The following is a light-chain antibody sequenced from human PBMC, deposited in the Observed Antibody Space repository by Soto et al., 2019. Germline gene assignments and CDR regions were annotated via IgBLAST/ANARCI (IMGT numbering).Light chain of an antibody. V-gene: IGLV2-11*01. CDR2: DVS. Sequence: QSVLTQPRSVSGSPGQSVTISCTGTSSDVGGYNYVSWYQQHPGKAPKLMIYDVSKWPSGVPDRFSGSKSGNTASLTISGLQAEDEADYYCCSYAGSYTGVFGTGTKLTV. J-gene: IGLJ1*01. CDR1: SSDVGGYNY. CDR3: CSYAGSYTGV.